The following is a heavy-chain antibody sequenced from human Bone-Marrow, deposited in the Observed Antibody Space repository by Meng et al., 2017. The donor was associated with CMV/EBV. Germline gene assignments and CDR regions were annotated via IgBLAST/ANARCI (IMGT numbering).Heavy chain of an antibody. CDR2: IKQDGSEK. CDR3: ARVNSGTYYTQYYYGMDV. D-gene: IGHD1-26*01. V-gene: IGHV3-7*04. CDR1: GFTFSNYW. J-gene: IGHJ6*02. Sequence: ETLSLTCAASGFTFSNYWMTWVRQAPGKGLEWVANIKQDGSEKYYVDSVRGRFTISRDNAKNSLYVQMYSLRVEDTAVYYCARVNSGTYYTQYYYGMDVWGQGTTVTVSS.